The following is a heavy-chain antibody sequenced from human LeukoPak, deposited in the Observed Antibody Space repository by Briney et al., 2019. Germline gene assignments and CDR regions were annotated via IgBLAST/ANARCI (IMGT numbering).Heavy chain of an antibody. J-gene: IGHJ4*02. CDR2: IQQDGGEK. CDR3: ARGGGAIEY. D-gene: IGHD3-16*01. V-gene: IGHV3-7*01. Sequence: PGGSLRLSCAASGFTFGSYWMTWVRQAPGKGLEWVANIQQDGGEKYYVGSVMGRFTISRDTAKNSLYLQMNSLRAEDTAVYYCARGGGAIEYWGQGTLVTVSS. CDR1: GFTFGSYW.